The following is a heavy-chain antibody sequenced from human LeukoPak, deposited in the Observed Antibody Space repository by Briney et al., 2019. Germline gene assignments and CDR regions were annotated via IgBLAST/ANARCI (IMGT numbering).Heavy chain of an antibody. CDR1: GFTFSSYV. V-gene: IGHV3-23*01. CDR3: AKGFSWGSYFDY. CDR2: ISNSGGST. D-gene: IGHD7-27*01. J-gene: IGHJ4*02. Sequence: PGGPLRLSCAASGFTFSSYVMSWVRQAPGKGLEWVSTISNSGGSTYYSDSVKGRFTISRDNSKNTLFLQMNSLRAEDTAIYYCAKGFSWGSYFDYWGQGTLVTVSS.